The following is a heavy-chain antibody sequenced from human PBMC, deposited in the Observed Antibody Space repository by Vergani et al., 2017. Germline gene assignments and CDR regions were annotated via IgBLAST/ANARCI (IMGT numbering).Heavy chain of an antibody. CDR2: INHSGDT. CDR3: ARHRGSGGFFPSSYFYGMDG. CDR1: DSSIMTNPY. D-gene: IGHD3-10*01. V-gene: IGHV4-38-2*01. Sequence: QVQLQESGPGLVKPSETLTLTCDVSDSSIMTNPYWGWFRQSPGKGLEWFGCINHSGDTHYNSSLKSRVSISIVSSSKFSLSLTSLTAADTAIYYCARHRGSGGFFPSSYFYGMDGWGHGTTVTVSS. J-gene: IGHJ6*02.